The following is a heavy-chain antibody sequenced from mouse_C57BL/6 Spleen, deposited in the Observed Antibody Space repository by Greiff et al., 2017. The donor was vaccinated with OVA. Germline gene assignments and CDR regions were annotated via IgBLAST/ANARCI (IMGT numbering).Heavy chain of an antibody. J-gene: IGHJ1*03. Sequence: DVHLVESGAELVKPGASVKLSCTASGFNIKDYYMHWVKQRTEQGLEWIGRIDPEDGETKYAPKFQGKATITADTSSNTAYLQLSSLTSEDTAVYYCAPDYYGSPLDVWGTGTTVTVSS. CDR1: GFNIKDYY. CDR2: IDPEDGET. CDR3: APDYYGSPLDV. D-gene: IGHD1-1*01. V-gene: IGHV14-2*01.